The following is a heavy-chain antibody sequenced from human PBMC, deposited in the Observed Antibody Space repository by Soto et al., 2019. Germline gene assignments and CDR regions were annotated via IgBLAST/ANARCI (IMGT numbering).Heavy chain of an antibody. CDR2: ISAYNGNT. V-gene: IGHV1-18*01. CDR1: GYTFTSYG. Sequence: ASVKVSCKASGYTFTSYGISWVRQAPGQGLEWMGWISAYNGNTNYAQKLQGRVTMTTDTSTSTAYMELRSLRSDDAAVYYCARHTLGYCSGGSCYLGPLYGMDVWGQGTTVTVSS. CDR3: ARHTLGYCSGGSCYLGPLYGMDV. D-gene: IGHD2-15*01. J-gene: IGHJ6*02.